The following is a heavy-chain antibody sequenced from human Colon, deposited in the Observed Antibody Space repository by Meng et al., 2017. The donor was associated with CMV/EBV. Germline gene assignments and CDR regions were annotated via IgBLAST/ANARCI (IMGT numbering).Heavy chain of an antibody. Sequence: ASVKVSCKASGYIFNHYGINWVRQAPGQGLEWMGWISGFNGKTFYAQTFQDRLTLTTDTSTTTAYMELRGLRSDDMAVYFCARGYDYINYVPVDFWGQGTLVTVSS. J-gene: IGHJ4*02. CDR1: GYIFNHYG. CDR2: ISGFNGKT. CDR3: ARGYDYINYVPVDF. D-gene: IGHD4-11*01. V-gene: IGHV1-18*03.